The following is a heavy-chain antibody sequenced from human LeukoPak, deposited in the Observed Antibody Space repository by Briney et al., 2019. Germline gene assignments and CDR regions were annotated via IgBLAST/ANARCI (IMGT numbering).Heavy chain of an antibody. D-gene: IGHD4-17*01. Sequence: GGSLRFSCAASGFTFSSYAMHWVRQAPGKGLEWVAVISYDGSNKYYADSVKGRFTISRDNSKNTLYLQMNSLRAEDTAVYYCARWPVTTGYYYYGMDVWGQGTTVTVSS. V-gene: IGHV3-30-3*01. CDR3: ARWPVTTGYYYYGMDV. CDR1: GFTFSSYA. J-gene: IGHJ6*02. CDR2: ISYDGSNK.